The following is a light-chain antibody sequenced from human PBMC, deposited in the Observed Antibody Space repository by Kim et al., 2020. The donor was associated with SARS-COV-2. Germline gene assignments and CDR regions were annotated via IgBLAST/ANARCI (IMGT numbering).Light chain of an antibody. CDR1: QDINDY. J-gene: IGKJ4*01. Sequence: DIHMTQSPSSVSASVGDRVTISCRASQDINDYLAWYQHKPGKAPQLLIYAASNLQSGVPSRFSGRGSGTEFTLTISSLQPEDFASYYCQQAKRFPLTFGGGTKVDIK. V-gene: IGKV1-12*01. CDR2: AAS. CDR3: QQAKRFPLT.